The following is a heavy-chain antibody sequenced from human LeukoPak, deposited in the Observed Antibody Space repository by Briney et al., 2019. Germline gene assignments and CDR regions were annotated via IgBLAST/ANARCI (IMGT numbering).Heavy chain of an antibody. V-gene: IGHV3-21*01. J-gene: IGHJ4*02. CDR1: GFTFSSYS. Sequence: PGGSLRLSCAASGFTFSSYSMNWVRRAPGKGLEWVSSISSSSSYIYYADSVKGRFTISRDNAKNSLYLQMNSLRAEDTAVYYCARDYYDSSGYSQLFDYWGQGTLVTVSS. CDR3: ARDYYDSSGYSQLFDY. D-gene: IGHD3-22*01. CDR2: ISSSSSYI.